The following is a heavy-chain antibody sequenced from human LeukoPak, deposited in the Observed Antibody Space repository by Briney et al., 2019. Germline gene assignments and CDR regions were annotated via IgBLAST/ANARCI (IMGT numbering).Heavy chain of an antibody. Sequence: SVKVSCKASGGTFSSYAISWVRQAPGQGLEWMGGIIPIFGTANYAQKFQGRDTITADKSTSTAYMELSSLRCEDTAVYYCARQGEYWSSTSWHTSFDYWGQGTLVTVSS. CDR2: IIPIFGTA. D-gene: IGHD2-2*01. CDR3: ARQGEYWSSTSWHTSFDY. CDR1: GGTFSSYA. J-gene: IGHJ4*02. V-gene: IGHV1-69*06.